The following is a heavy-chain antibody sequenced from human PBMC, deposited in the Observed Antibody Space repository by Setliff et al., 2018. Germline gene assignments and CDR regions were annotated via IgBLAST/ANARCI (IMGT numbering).Heavy chain of an antibody. CDR3: ASGSSPTVIPSRLTYFYHMDV. CDR2: IIPVLGMT. CDR1: GDPFNAYG. Sequence: SVKVSCKASGDPFNAYGVSWVRQAPGQGLEWMGAIIPVLGMTDYAQKIQGRLTITADQSTTTVYMELSSLRFDATALYYCASGSSPTVIPSRLTYFYHMDVWGTGTTVTVSS. D-gene: IGHD4-17*01. J-gene: IGHJ6*03. V-gene: IGHV1-69*10.